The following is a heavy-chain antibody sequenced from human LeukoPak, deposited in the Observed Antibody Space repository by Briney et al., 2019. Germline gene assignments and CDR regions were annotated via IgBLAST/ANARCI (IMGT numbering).Heavy chain of an antibody. Sequence: MSSETLSLTCAVYGGSFSGYYWSWLRQPPGKGLEWIGEINHSGSTNYNPSLKSRVTISVDTSKNQFSLKLSSVTAADTAVYYCARGHGRWLQRQRYFDYWGQGTLVTVSS. CDR2: INHSGST. D-gene: IGHD5-24*01. V-gene: IGHV4-34*01. CDR3: ARGHGRWLQRQRYFDY. J-gene: IGHJ4*02. CDR1: GGSFSGYY.